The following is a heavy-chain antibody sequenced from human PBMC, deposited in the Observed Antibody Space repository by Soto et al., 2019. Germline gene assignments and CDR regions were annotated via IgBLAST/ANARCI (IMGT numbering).Heavy chain of an antibody. CDR2: ISSSSSYI. D-gene: IGHD2-2*01. V-gene: IGHV3-21*01. CDR1: GFTFSSYS. CDR3: ARGECSSTSCYAYYYYGMDV. J-gene: IGHJ6*02. Sequence: GGSLRLSCAASGFTFSSYSMNWVRQAPGKGLEWVSSISSSSSYIYYADSVKGRFTISRDNAKNSLYLQMNSLRAEDTAVYYCARGECSSTSCYAYYYYGMDVWGLGTTVTVSS.